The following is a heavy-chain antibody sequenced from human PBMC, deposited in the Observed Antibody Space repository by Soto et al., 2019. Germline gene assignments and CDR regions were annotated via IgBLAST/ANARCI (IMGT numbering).Heavy chain of an antibody. D-gene: IGHD3-9*01. Sequence: GGSLRLSCAASGFTFSSYGGHWVRQSPGKGLEWVALIRSEGSNTYYRDSVKGRFTISTDNSKNTLYLQMNSLRAEDTAVYYCARLFDTYYFDLRGPGSLVTVSS. CDR3: ARLFDTYYFDL. V-gene: IGHV3-33*01. CDR2: IRSEGSNT. J-gene: IGHJ4*02. CDR1: GFTFSSYG.